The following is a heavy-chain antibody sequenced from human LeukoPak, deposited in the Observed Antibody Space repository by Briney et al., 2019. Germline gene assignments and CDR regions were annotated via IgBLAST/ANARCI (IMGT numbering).Heavy chain of an antibody. CDR2: ISAYNGNT. Sequence: ASVKVSCKASGCTFTSYGISWVRQAPGQGLEWMGWISAYNGNTNYAQKLQGRVTMTTDTSTSTAYMELRSLRSDDTAVYYCARWAGVVIINGWFDPWGQGTLVTVSS. J-gene: IGHJ5*02. CDR1: GCTFTSYG. CDR3: ARWAGVVIINGWFDP. V-gene: IGHV1-18*01. D-gene: IGHD3-3*01.